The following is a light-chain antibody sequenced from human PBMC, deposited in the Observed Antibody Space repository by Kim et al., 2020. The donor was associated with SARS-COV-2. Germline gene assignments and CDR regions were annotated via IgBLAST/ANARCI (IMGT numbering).Light chain of an antibody. Sequence: ASVGDRVTITCQASQDITKYLNWYPHKPGKAPQLLIYDASILETGVPSRFSGSGSGTDFAVTISSLQPEDIALYYCQQYDNLPITCGQGTRLEIK. CDR3: QQYDNLPIT. CDR2: DAS. V-gene: IGKV1-33*01. CDR1: QDITKY. J-gene: IGKJ5*01.